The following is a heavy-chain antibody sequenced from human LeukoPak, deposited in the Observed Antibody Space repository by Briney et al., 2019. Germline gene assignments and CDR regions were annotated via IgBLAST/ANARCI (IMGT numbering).Heavy chain of an antibody. J-gene: IGHJ5*02. CDR1: GGTFTIYA. D-gene: IGHD1-26*01. CDR3: AKSGSYYPGSWFDP. CDR2: INTNTGNP. Sequence: ASVTVSCKASGGTFTIYATSWVRQGPGQGLEWMGWINTNTGNPTYAQGFTGRFVFSLDTSVSTAYLQISSLKAEDTAVYYCAKSGSYYPGSWFDPCGQGTLVTVSS. V-gene: IGHV7-4-1*02.